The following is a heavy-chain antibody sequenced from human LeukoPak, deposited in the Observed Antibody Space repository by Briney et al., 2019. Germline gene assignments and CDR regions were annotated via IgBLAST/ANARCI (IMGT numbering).Heavy chain of an antibody. CDR2: MKEDGSAR. Sequence: GGSLRLSCVASGFTFSNYRMSWVRQAPGKGLEWLANMKEDGSARYYVDSMKGRFTISRDNAKNSLYLQMNSLRAEDTAVYYCAREQGWSDSYYGMDVWGQGTTVTVSS. V-gene: IGHV3-7*01. J-gene: IGHJ6*02. CDR1: GFTFSNYR. CDR3: AREQGWSDSYYGMDV.